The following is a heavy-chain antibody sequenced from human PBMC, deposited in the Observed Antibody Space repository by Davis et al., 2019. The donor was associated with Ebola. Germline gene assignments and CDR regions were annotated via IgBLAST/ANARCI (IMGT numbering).Heavy chain of an antibody. V-gene: IGHV5-51*01. CDR2: IYPGDSDT. J-gene: IGHJ6*02. Sequence: GESLKISCKGSGYSFTSYCIGWVRQMPGKGLEWMGIIYPGDSDTRYSPSFQGQVTISADKSISTAYLQWSSLKASDTAMYYCARQERPFYYYYGMDVWGQGTTVTVSS. CDR3: ARQERPFYYYYGMDV. CDR1: GYSFTSYC. D-gene: IGHD6-25*01.